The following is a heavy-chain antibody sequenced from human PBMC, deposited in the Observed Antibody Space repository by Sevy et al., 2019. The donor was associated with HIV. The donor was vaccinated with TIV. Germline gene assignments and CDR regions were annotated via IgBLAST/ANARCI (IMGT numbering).Heavy chain of an antibody. V-gene: IGHV4-59*01. J-gene: IGHJ3*02. CDR2: IYYRGST. Sequence: SETLSLTCTVSGGSISSYYWNWIRQSPGKGLEWIGYIYYRGSTNYNPSLKSRVTISIDTSKNQFSLNLTSVSAADTAVYYCARGLYSGVESPPFDIWGQGTMVTVSS. CDR3: ARGLYSGVESPPFDI. D-gene: IGHD2-2*02. CDR1: GGSISSYY.